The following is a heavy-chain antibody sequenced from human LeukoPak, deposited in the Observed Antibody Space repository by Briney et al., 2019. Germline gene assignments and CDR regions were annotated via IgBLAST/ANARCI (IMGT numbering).Heavy chain of an antibody. D-gene: IGHD4-17*01. V-gene: IGHV4-59*01. CDR1: GVSISSYY. Sequence: LETLSLTCTVSGVSISSYYWSWIRQSPGEGLEWIGYIYYSGTTNYNPSLKSRVTISVDTSKHQFSLKLSSVTAADTAVYYCAREDPQTTVPEGLDVWGQGTTVTVSS. CDR3: AREDPQTTVPEGLDV. CDR2: IYYSGTT. J-gene: IGHJ6*02.